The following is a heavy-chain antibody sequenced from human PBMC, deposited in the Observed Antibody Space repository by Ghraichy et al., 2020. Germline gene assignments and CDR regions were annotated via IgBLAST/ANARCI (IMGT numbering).Heavy chain of an antibody. D-gene: IGHD5-24*01. Sequence: GGSLRLSCAASGFTFSGYGMSWVRQAPGKGLEWVANIKEDGSEQYYVDSVKGRFIISRDNAKNSLYLQMNSLRVDDTAVYYCAREEIWGQGTLVTVSS. V-gene: IGHV3-7*03. CDR2: IKEDGSEQ. CDR1: GFTFSGYG. CDR3: AREEI. J-gene: IGHJ4*02.